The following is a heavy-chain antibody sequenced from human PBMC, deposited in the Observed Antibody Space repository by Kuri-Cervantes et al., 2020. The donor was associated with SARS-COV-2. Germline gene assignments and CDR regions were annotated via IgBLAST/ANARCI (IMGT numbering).Heavy chain of an antibody. CDR3: ARDGDGFDH. D-gene: IGHD3-10*01. CDR1: GYTFTSYG. V-gene: IGHV1-2*06. J-gene: IGHJ4*02. CDR2: INPNSGGT. Sequence: ASVKVSCKASGYTFTSYGISWVRQAPGQGLEWMGRINPNSGGTNYAQKFQGRVTMTRDTSISTAYMELSSLRSEDTAVYYCARDGDGFDHWGQGTLVTVSS.